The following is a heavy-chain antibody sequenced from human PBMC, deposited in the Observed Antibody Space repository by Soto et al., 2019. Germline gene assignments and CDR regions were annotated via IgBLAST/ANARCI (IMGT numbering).Heavy chain of an antibody. CDR3: ARDRDIVVEVAAQHPTDDAFDI. D-gene: IGHD2-15*01. CDR2: ISAYNGNT. Sequence: ASVKVSCKASGYTFTSYGISWVRQAPGQGLEWMGWISAYNGNTNYAQKLQGRVTMTTDTSTSTAYMELRGLRSDDTAVYYCARDRDIVVEVAAQHPTDDAFDIWGQGTMVTVSS. CDR1: GYTFTSYG. J-gene: IGHJ3*02. V-gene: IGHV1-18*01.